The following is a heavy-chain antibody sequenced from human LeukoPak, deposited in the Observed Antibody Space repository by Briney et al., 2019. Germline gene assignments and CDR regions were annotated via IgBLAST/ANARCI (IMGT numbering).Heavy chain of an antibody. V-gene: IGHV4-59*01. CDR2: IYYSGST. CDR1: GGSISSYY. D-gene: IGHD2-2*02. J-gene: IGHJ6*03. Sequence: PSETLSLTCTVSGGSISSYYWSWIRQPPGKGLEWIGYIYYSGSTNYNPSLKSRVTISVDTSKNQFSLKLSSVTAADTAVYYCARDLVGNCSSTSCYTRGGYYMDVWGKGTTVTVSS. CDR3: ARDLVGNCSSTSCYTRGGYYMDV.